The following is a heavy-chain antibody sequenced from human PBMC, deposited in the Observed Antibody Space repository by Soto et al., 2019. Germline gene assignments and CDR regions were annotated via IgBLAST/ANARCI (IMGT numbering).Heavy chain of an antibody. CDR2: IYSSGST. J-gene: IGHJ4*02. CDR3: ARDHPHSYGVYYFDY. CDR1: GGSISNYY. Sequence: SETLSLTCTVSGGSISNYYCIWIRQSPGKGLEWIGYIYSSGSTHYNPSLQNRVTISIDTSKNQVSLKVNSVTAADTAVYYCARDHPHSYGVYYFDYWGQG. D-gene: IGHD5-18*01. V-gene: IGHV4-59*01.